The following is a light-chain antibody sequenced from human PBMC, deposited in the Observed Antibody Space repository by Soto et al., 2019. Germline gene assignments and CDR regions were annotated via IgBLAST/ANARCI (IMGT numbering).Light chain of an antibody. Sequence: DIQMTQSPSILSASVGDRVTITCRTSQSISSWLAWYQQKPGKAPKLLIYDASSLQSGVPSRFSGSGSRTEFTLTINSLQPDDFATDTCQQYYNYPYTFGQRTKLEIK. J-gene: IGKJ2*01. CDR1: QSISSW. V-gene: IGKV1-5*01. CDR2: DAS. CDR3: QQYYNYPYT.